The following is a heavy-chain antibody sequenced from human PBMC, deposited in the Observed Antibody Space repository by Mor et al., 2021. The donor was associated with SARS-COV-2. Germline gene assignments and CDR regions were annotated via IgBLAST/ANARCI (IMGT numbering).Heavy chain of an antibody. D-gene: IGHD2-15*01. CDR3: AREGGRYCSGGSCYFGY. V-gene: IGHV3-30-3*01. J-gene: IGHJ4*02. CDR2: GSNK. Sequence: GSNKYYADSVKGRFPISRDNSKNTLYLQMNSLRAEDTAVYYCAREGGRYCSGGSCYFGYWGQGTLV.